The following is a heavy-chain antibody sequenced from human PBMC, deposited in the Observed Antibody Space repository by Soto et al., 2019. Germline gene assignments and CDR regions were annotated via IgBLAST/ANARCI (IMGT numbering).Heavy chain of an antibody. J-gene: IGHJ5*02. CDR1: GGSISSGSYY. CDR2: IYYNWAA. CDR3: ARETYGDYVGYFDP. V-gene: IGHV4-39*07. D-gene: IGHD4-17*01. Sequence: SETLSLTCIVSGGSISSGSYYWGWIRQPPGKGLEWIGNIYYNWAADYNPSLKSRLIISVDTSKNQFSLKLTSVTAADTAVYYCARETYGDYVGYFDPWGQGTLVTVSS.